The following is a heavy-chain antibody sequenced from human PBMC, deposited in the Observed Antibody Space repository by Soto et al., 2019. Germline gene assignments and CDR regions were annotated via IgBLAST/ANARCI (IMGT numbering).Heavy chain of an antibody. V-gene: IGHV2-5*01. Sequence: QITLRESGPTLLKPTQTLTLTCTFSGFSLSASGVAVGWIRQPPGKALEWLAFIYWNDDKRYNASMKSRLTVTRDTSANRVVLTMTNMDPDDTGTYYCAHKGSLTLAHGFDFWGRGTRVIVSS. CDR1: GFSLSASGVA. CDR3: AHKGSLTLAHGFDF. D-gene: IGHD2-21*01. CDR2: IYWNDDK. J-gene: IGHJ3*01.